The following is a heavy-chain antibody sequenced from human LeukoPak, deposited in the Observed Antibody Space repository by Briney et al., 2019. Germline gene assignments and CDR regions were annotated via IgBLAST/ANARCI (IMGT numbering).Heavy chain of an antibody. V-gene: IGHV1-46*01. Sequence: GASVKVSCKASGYTFTSYYMHWVRQAPGQGLEWMGIINPSGGSTSYAQEFQGRVTMTRDMSTSTVYMELSSLRSEDTAVYYCARDLSFSSSSSGSYFDYWGQGTLVTVSS. CDR3: ARDLSFSSSSSGSYFDY. CDR2: INPSGGST. J-gene: IGHJ4*02. D-gene: IGHD6-6*01. CDR1: GYTFTSYY.